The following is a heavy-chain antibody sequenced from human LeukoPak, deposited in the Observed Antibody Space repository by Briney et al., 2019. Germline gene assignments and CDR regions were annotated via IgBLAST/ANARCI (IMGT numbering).Heavy chain of an antibody. CDR2: IYYSGSS. CDR3: ARVPRSYYYYMDV. J-gene: IGHJ6*03. Sequence: SETLSLTCNVSGGSISGYHWSWIRQPPGKGQEWLGYIYYSGSSNYNPSLKSRVTMSADTSKNQFSLKLSSVTAADTAVYYCARVPRSYYYYMDVWGKGTTVTVSS. V-gene: IGHV4-59*01. CDR1: GGSISGYH.